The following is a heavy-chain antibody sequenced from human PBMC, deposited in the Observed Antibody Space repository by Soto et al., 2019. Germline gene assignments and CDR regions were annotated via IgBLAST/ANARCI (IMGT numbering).Heavy chain of an antibody. CDR1: GGSISSYY. J-gene: IGHJ5*02. Sequence: SETLSLTCTVSGGSISSYYWSWIRQPPGKGLGWIGYIYYSGSTNYNPSLKSRVTISVDTSKNQFSLKLSSVTAADTAVYYCARAYIWFDPWGQGTLVTVYS. CDR2: IYYSGST. V-gene: IGHV4-59*01. CDR3: ARAYIWFDP.